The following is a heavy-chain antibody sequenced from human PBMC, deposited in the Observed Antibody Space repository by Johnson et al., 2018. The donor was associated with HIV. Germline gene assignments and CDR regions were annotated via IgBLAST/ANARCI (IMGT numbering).Heavy chain of an antibody. V-gene: IGHV3-33*08. CDR3: TTDIDMGSSRPYDAFDI. D-gene: IGHD6-13*01. CDR2: IWYDGSNK. Sequence: QVQLVESGGGLVQPGGSLRLSCAASGFTVSSNYMSWVRQAPVKGLEWVAVIWYDGSNKYYADSVKGRFTISRDNSKNTLYLQMNSLKTEDTAVYYCTTDIDMGSSRPYDAFDIWGQGTMVTVSS. J-gene: IGHJ3*02. CDR1: GFTVSSNY.